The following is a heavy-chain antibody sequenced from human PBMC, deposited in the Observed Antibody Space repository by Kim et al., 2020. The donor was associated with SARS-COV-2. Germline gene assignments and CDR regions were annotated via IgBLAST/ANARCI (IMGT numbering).Heavy chain of an antibody. CDR1: GYSFTTYA. V-gene: IGHV1-3*01. Sequence: ASVKVSCKASGYSFTTYAVHWVRQAPGQRLEWMGWINAGNGNTRYSQRSQGRVTITRDTSASTAYMELSSLGSEDTAVYFCARPGWYGSDWFYLDHWGQGTLVIVSS. J-gene: IGHJ4*02. D-gene: IGHD6-19*01. CDR2: INAGNGNT. CDR3: ARPGWYGSDWFYLDH.